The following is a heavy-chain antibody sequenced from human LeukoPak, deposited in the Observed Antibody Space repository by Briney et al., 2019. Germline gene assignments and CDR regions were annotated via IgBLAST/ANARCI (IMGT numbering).Heavy chain of an antibody. CDR1: GYTFTSYG. J-gene: IGHJ5*02. V-gene: IGHV1-18*01. CDR3: ARGKQQLVRGDWFDP. D-gene: IGHD6-13*01. Sequence: ASVKVSCKASGYTFTSYGISWVRQAPGQGLEWMGWKFQGRVTMTTDTSTSTAYMELSSLRSEDTAVYYCARGKQQLVRGDWFDPWGQGTLVTVSS.